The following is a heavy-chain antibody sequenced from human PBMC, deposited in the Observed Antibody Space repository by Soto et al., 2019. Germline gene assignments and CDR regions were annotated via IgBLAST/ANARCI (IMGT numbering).Heavy chain of an antibody. J-gene: IGHJ4*02. CDR2: ISASGGST. CDR1: GITLSSYA. CDR3: AKGQNSGTYRFYFDY. V-gene: IGHV3-23*01. D-gene: IGHD1-26*01. Sequence: PGGSLRLSRAASGITLSSYAMSWVRQAPGKGPAGVSGISASGGSTSYAHSVKGRFTVSRDNSEDTLYLQMNSLRADDTAVYHCAKGQNSGTYRFYFDYWGQGALVTVSS.